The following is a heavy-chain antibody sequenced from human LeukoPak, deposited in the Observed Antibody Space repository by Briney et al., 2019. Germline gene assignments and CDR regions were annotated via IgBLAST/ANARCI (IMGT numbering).Heavy chain of an antibody. CDR1: GGSISSSSYY. Sequence: SETLSLTCTVSGGSISSSSYYWGWIRQPPGRGPEWNGSIYYSGSTYYNPSLKSRVTISVDTSKNQFSLKLSSVTAADTAVYYCARRITMVRGVPGAFDYWGQGTLVTVSS. CDR3: ARRITMVRGVPGAFDY. D-gene: IGHD3-10*01. V-gene: IGHV4-39*01. CDR2: IYYSGST. J-gene: IGHJ4*02.